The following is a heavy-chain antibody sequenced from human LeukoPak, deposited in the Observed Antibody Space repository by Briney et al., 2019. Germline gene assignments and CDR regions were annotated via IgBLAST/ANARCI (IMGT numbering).Heavy chain of an antibody. CDR3: ARDRYIVATTPFDY. CDR1: GFTFSSYS. Sequence: GGSLRLSCAASGFTFSSYSMNWVRQAPGKGLKWVSSISSSSSYIYYADSVKGRFTISRDNAKNSLYLQMNSLRAEDTAVYCCARDRYIVATTPFDYWGQGTLVTVSS. D-gene: IGHD5-12*01. V-gene: IGHV3-21*01. CDR2: ISSSSSYI. J-gene: IGHJ4*02.